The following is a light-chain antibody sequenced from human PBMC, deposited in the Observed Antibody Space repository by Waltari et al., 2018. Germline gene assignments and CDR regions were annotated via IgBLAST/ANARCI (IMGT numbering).Light chain of an antibody. J-gene: IGLJ3*02. Sequence: QSALTQPASVSGSPGQSIIISCTETSSGVGTYNLVSWYQQHPGKAPKVIIYEGNKRPSEVSNRFSGSKSGNTASLTISGLQAEDEADYYCSSYPGTTTPRVFGGGTKLTVL. V-gene: IGLV2-23*01. CDR3: SSYPGTTTPRV. CDR2: EGN. CDR1: SSGVGTYNL.